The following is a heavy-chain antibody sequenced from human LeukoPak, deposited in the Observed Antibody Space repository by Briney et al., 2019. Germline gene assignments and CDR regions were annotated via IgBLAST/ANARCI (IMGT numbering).Heavy chain of an antibody. J-gene: IGHJ4*02. Sequence: GGSLRLSCAASGFTFSAYGMHWVRQAPGKGLEWVAVIWYDGSIKYYADSVKGRFTISRDNSKNTLYLQMNDLRAEDTALYYCASAAGPFDNWGQGTLVTVSS. CDR3: ASAAGPFDN. CDR2: IWYDGSIK. CDR1: GFTFSAYG. D-gene: IGHD6-19*01. V-gene: IGHV3-33*01.